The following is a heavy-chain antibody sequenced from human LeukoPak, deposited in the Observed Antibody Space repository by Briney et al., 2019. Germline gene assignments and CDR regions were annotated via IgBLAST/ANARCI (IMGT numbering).Heavy chain of an antibody. CDR1: GFTFSSYA. CDR3: ALNNRGSGYSAAPPPDPYYYFDY. CDR2: IRYDGSNK. D-gene: IGHD3-22*01. V-gene: IGHV3-30*02. Sequence: PGGSLRLSCAASGFTFSSYAMHGVRQAPGKGLEWVAFIRYDGSNKYYADSVKGRFTISRDNSKNTLYLQMNSLRAEDTAVYYCALNNRGSGYSAAPPPDPYYYFDYWGQGTLVTVSS. J-gene: IGHJ4*02.